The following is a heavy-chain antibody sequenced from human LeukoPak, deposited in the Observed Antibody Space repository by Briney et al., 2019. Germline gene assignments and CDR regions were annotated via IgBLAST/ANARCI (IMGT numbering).Heavy chain of an antibody. D-gene: IGHD3-16*02. J-gene: IGHJ6*02. CDR1: GGSISGYY. CDR2: IYSTGTT. CDR3: ARHDPVGHYRRGMDV. V-gene: IGHV4-59*08. Sequence: SETLSLTCAVSGGSISGYYWSWSRQSPEKGLEWIGYIYSTGTTIYNPSLRSRVTMSVDVSKNQISLDLTTVTAADTAIYYCARHDPVGHYRRGMDVWRQGTTVTVSS.